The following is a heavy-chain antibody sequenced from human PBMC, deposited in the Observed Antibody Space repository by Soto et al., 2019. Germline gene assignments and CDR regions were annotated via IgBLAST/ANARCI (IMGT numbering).Heavy chain of an antibody. Sequence: SETLSLTCAVYGGSFSGYYWSWIRQPPGKGLEWIGEINHSGSTNYNPSLKSRVTISVDTSKNQFSLKLSSVTAADTAVYYCARHYCSSTSCYGLLNNWFDPWGQATLVTVPQ. D-gene: IGHD2-2*01. CDR1: GGSFSGYY. CDR2: INHSGST. J-gene: IGHJ5*02. CDR3: ARHYCSSTSCYGLLNNWFDP. V-gene: IGHV4-34*01.